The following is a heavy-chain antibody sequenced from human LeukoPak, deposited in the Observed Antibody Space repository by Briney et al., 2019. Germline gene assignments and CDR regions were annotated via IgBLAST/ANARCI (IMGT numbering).Heavy chain of an antibody. J-gene: IGHJ4*02. V-gene: IGHV4-34*01. CDR1: GGSFIDYY. CDR2: INHSGST. D-gene: IGHD6-19*01. Sequence: WETLSLTCAVYGGSFIDYYWSWIRQPPGKGLEWMGEINHSGSTNYNPSLMSRVTISVDTSKHQFSLKLSSVTAADTAVYYCASYSSGWYRYFDYWGQGTLVTVSS. CDR3: ASYSSGWYRYFDY.